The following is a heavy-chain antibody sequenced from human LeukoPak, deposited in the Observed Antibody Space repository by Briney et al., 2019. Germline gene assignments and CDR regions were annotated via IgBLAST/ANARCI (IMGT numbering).Heavy chain of an antibody. CDR2: IKQDGSEK. CDR1: GFTFRSYW. Sequence: GGSLRLSCAASGFTFRSYWMSWVRQAPGKGLEWVANIKQDGSEKYYVDSVKGRFTISRDNAKNSLYLQMNSLRADDTALYYCARTYDSTDYWGQGTLVTVSS. CDR3: ARTYDSTDY. D-gene: IGHD3-22*01. J-gene: IGHJ4*02. V-gene: IGHV3-7*05.